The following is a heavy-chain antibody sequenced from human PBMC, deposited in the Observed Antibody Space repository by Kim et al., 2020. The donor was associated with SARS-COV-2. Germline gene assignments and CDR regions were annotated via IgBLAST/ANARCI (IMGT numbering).Heavy chain of an antibody. CDR1: GFTFSTYG. J-gene: IGHJ4*02. D-gene: IGHD3-10*01. V-gene: IGHV3-30*18. Sequence: GGSLRLSCAASGFTFSTYGIHWVRQAPGKGLEWVAVISYDGSDKYYADSVKGRFTISRDNSKNTLYLQMNSLRPEDTAVYYCAKDCRDGSGSYTFDYWGQGTLVTVSS. CDR2: ISYDGSDK. CDR3: AKDCRDGSGSYTFDY.